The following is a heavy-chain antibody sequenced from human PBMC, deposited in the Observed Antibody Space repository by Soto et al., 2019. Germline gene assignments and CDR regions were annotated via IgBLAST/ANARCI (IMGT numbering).Heavy chain of an antibody. CDR1: GGSISSGGYY. D-gene: IGHD6-13*01. CDR2: IYYSGRT. J-gene: IGHJ5*02. CDR3: ARAKKGIAAAENWFDP. Sequence: QVQLQESGPGLVKPSQTLSLTCTVSGGSISSGGYYWSWIRQHPGKGLEWMGYIYYSGRTYYNPSLKSRVTISVDTSKNQFSLKLSSVTAADTAVYYCARAKKGIAAAENWFDPWGQGTLVTVSS. V-gene: IGHV4-31*03.